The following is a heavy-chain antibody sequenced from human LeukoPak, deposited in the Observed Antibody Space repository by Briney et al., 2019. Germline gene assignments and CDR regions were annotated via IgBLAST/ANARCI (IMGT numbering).Heavy chain of an antibody. V-gene: IGHV3-21*01. J-gene: IGHJ4*02. CDR1: GFTFSSYS. Sequence: KPGGSLRLSCAASGFTFSSYSMNWVRQAPGKGLEWVSSISSGSGYIYYADSVEGRFTISRDNAKNSLYLQMNSLRGEDTAVYYCAREYSYGYPLDYWGQGTLVTVSS. CDR2: ISSGSGYI. CDR3: AREYSYGYPLDY. D-gene: IGHD5-18*01.